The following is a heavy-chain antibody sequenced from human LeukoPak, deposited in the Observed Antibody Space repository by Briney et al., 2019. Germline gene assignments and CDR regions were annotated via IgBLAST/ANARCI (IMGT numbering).Heavy chain of an antibody. CDR2: IYYSGST. CDR3: ARESTAMAYNWSDP. J-gene: IGHJ5*02. D-gene: IGHD5-18*01. CDR1: GGSISSYY. Sequence: SETLSLTCTVSGGSISSYYWSWIRQPPGKGLEWIGYIYYSGSTNYNPSLKSRVTISVDTSKNQFSLKLSSVTAADTAVYYCARESTAMAYNWSDPWGQGTLVTVSS. V-gene: IGHV4-59*01.